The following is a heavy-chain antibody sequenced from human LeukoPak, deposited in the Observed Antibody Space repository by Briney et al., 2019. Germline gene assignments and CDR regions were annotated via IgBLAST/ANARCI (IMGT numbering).Heavy chain of an antibody. CDR2: MNPNSGNT. Sequence: ATVKVSCKASGYTFISYDINWVRQATGQGLEWMGWMNPNSGNTGYAQKFQGRVAMIRDTSIGTAYMELSSLRFEDTAVYYCARVSYLYDSSGNPYFDSFDIWGQGTMVTVSS. CDR1: GYTFISYD. CDR3: ARVSYLYDSSGNPYFDSFDI. J-gene: IGHJ3*02. D-gene: IGHD3-22*01. V-gene: IGHV1-8*01.